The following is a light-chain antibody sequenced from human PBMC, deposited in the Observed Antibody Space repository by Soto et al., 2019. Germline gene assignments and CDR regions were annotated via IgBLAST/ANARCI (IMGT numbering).Light chain of an antibody. CDR3: QQYGGSPRT. CDR2: DVP. J-gene: IGKJ1*01. Sequence: EIVLTQSPGTLSLSPGERATISCRASQSVGGSYVAWYQQKPGQAPRLLMYDVPSRAEGIADRFSDSGSGTDFTLTISRLEPEDFAVYYCQQYGGSPRTFGKGTKVAIK. V-gene: IGKV3-20*01. CDR1: QSVGGSY.